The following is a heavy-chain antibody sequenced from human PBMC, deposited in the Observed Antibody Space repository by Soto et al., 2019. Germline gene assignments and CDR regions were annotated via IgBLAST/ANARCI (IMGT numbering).Heavy chain of an antibody. CDR2: IDPSDSYT. J-gene: IGHJ6*02. D-gene: IGHD6-13*01. CDR3: ASGRERQLGNYYGMDV. V-gene: IGHV5-10-1*01. Sequence: PGESLKISCKGSGYSFTSYRISWVRQIPGKGLEWMGRIDPSDSYTNYSPSFQGHVTISADKTISTAYLQWSSLKATDTAMYYCASGRERQLGNYYGMDVWGQGTTVTVSS. CDR1: GYSFTSYR.